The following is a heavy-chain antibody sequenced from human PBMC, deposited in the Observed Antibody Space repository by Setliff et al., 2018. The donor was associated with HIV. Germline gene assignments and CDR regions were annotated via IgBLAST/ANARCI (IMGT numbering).Heavy chain of an antibody. J-gene: IGHJ4*02. Sequence: SETLSLTCTVSGGSISGSNYYWGWIRQPPGKGLEWVGSIYYSGSTYYSPSLKSRVTISVDTSKNQFSLTLTSVTAADTAVYYCARLTTTYYYDSSAYYHPVWGQGTLVTVSS. CDR3: ARLTTTYYYDSSAYYHPV. CDR2: IYYSGST. V-gene: IGHV4-39*01. CDR1: GGSISGSNYY. D-gene: IGHD3-22*01.